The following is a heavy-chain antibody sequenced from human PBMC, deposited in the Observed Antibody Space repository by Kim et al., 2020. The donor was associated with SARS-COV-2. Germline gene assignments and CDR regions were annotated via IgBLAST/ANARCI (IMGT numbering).Heavy chain of an antibody. J-gene: IGHJ6*02. CDR3: ARASITMVRGVHTHYYYYGMDV. D-gene: IGHD3-10*01. CDR2: IIPIFGTA. V-gene: IGHV1-69*13. Sequence: SVKVSCKASGGTFSSYAISWVRQAPGQGLEWMGGIIPIFGTANYAQKFQGRVTITADESTSTAYMELSSLRSEDTAVYYCARASITMVRGVHTHYYYYGMDVWGQGTTVTVSS. CDR1: GGTFSSYA.